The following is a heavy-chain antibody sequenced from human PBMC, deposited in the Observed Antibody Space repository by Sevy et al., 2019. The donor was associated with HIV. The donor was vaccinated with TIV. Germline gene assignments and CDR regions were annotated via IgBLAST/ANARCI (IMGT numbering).Heavy chain of an antibody. CDR3: ARDYDNRPRGFDP. V-gene: IGHV4-59*01. J-gene: IGHJ5*02. Sequence: SETLSLTCIVSGDSISTYFWSWIRQTPGKGLEWIGYVSYTGTTNYNPSLRSRVTISVDTSKNQFSLKLNSVTAADTAVYYCARDYDNRPRGFDPWGQGILVTVSS. CDR1: GDSISTYF. CDR2: VSYTGTT. D-gene: IGHD3-22*01.